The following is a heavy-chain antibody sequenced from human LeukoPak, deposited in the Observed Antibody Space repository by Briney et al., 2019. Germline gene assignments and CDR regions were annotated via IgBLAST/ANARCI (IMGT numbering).Heavy chain of an antibody. J-gene: IGHJ4*02. D-gene: IGHD3-10*01. V-gene: IGHV3-7*01. CDR2: IKQDGSEK. CDR3: ARDILIWFGEMYYFDY. Sequence: GGSLRLSCAASGFTFSSYSMNWVRQAPGKGLEWVANIKQDGSEKYYVDSVKGRFTISRDNAKNSLYLQMNSLRAEDTAVYYCARDILIWFGEMYYFDYWGQGTLVTVSS. CDR1: GFTFSSYS.